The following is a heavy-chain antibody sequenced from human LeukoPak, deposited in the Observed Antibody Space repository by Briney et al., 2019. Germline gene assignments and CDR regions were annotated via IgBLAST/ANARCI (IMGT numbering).Heavy chain of an antibody. V-gene: IGHV1-8*01. CDR3: ARGNRLYTSSWYSLAFDI. CDR1: GYTFTSYD. Sequence: ASVKVSCKASGYTFTSYDINWVRQATGQGLEWMGWMNPISGYTGNAQRFQGRVTMTRNTSISTAYMELSSLRSEDTAVYYCARGNRLYTSSWYSLAFDIWSQGTMVTVSP. CDR2: MNPISGYT. D-gene: IGHD6-13*01. J-gene: IGHJ3*02.